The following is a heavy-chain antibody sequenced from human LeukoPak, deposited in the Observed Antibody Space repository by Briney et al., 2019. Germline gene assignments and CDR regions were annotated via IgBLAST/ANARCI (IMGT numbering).Heavy chain of an antibody. Sequence: ASVKVSCKASGGTFSSYAISWVRQAPGQGLEWMGGIIPIFGTANYAQKFQGRVTITADESTSTAYMELSSLRSEDTAVYYCERGASRSTYYDFWSDDAFDIWGQGTMVTVSS. CDR2: IIPIFGTA. V-gene: IGHV1-69*13. CDR1: GGTFSSYA. D-gene: IGHD3-3*01. CDR3: ERGASRSTYYDFWSDDAFDI. J-gene: IGHJ3*02.